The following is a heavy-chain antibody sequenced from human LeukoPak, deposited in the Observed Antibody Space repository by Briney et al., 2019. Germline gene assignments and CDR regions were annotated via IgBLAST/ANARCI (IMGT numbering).Heavy chain of an antibody. J-gene: IGHJ4*02. CDR3: ARHRYGDSVGDY. Sequence: SDTLSLTCTVSGGSISSYYWSWVRQPPGKGLEWIGYIYYSGSTNYNPSLKSRVTISVDTSKNQFSLKLSSVTAADTAVYYCARHRYGDSVGDYWGQGTLVTVSS. V-gene: IGHV4-59*08. CDR1: GGSISSYY. D-gene: IGHD4-17*01. CDR2: IYYSGST.